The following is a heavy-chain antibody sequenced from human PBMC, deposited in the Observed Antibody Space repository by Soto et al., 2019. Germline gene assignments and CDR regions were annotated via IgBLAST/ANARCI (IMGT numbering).Heavy chain of an antibody. J-gene: IGHJ4*02. D-gene: IGHD2-2*01. CDR1: GFTFTSYA. V-gene: IGHV3-23*01. CDR2: ISGGGSTT. Sequence: GGSLRLSCAASGFTFTSYAMTWVRQAPGKGLEWVSSISGGGSTTYYADSVKGRFTISRDNSKNTLSLQMNSLRAEDTAVYYCAKDLSTTRPRYFDFWGQGTLVTVSS. CDR3: AKDLSTTRPRYFDF.